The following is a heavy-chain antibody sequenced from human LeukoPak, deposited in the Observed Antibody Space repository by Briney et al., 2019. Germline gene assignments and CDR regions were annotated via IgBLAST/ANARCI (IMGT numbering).Heavy chain of an antibody. V-gene: IGHV3-48*03. D-gene: IGHD1-1*01. CDR3: TREAGTTPFDY. CDR1: GFTFTSYD. J-gene: IGHJ4*02. Sequence: PGGSLRLSCATSGFTFTSYDMTWVRQAPGKGLEWVSYIHNSGSTIYYADSVKGRFTISRDNSKNTVCLQMNSLRVEDTAVYYCTREAGTTPFDYWGQGTLVTVSS. CDR2: IHNSGSTI.